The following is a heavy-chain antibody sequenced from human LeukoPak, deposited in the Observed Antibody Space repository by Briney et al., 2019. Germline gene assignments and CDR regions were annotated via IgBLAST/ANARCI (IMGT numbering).Heavy chain of an antibody. CDR2: ISAYNGNT. CDR3: ARDRWYSSGWYYFDY. J-gene: IGHJ4*02. D-gene: IGHD6-19*01. CDR1: GYTFTSYG. V-gene: IGHV1-18*01. Sequence: ASVKVSCKASGYTFTSYGISWVRQAPGQGLEWMGWISAYNGNTNYAQKLQGRVTMTTDTSTGTAYMELRSLRSDDTAVYYCARDRWYSSGWYYFDYWGQGTLVTVSP.